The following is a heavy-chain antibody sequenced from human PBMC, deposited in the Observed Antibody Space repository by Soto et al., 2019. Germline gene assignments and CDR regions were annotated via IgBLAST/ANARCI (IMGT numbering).Heavy chain of an antibody. J-gene: IGHJ4*02. Sequence: QVQLVQSGAEVKKPGASVKVSCKASGYTFTSYGISWVRQAPGQGLEGMGWISAYNGNTKYAQKLQGRVTMTTDTPTSTAYMEVRSLRSDDTAVYYCARDLAVGLVDYWGQGTLVTVSS. CDR2: ISAYNGNT. CDR1: GYTFTSYG. V-gene: IGHV1-18*01. D-gene: IGHD6-19*01. CDR3: ARDLAVGLVDY.